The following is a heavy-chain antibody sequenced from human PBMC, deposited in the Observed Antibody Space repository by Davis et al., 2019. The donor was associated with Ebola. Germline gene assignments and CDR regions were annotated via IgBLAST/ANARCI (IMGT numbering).Heavy chain of an antibody. CDR3: AREATVTPWGFDY. J-gene: IGHJ4*02. CDR1: GFTFSTYA. V-gene: IGHV3-30*04. Sequence: GESLKISCVASGFTFSTYAIHWLRQAPGKGLEWVTVISSDGSGQYYADSMQGRFTISRDNSNNTLYLQMNNLKPEDTAVYYCAREATVTPWGFDYWGQGTLVTVSS. D-gene: IGHD4-11*01. CDR2: ISSDGSGQ.